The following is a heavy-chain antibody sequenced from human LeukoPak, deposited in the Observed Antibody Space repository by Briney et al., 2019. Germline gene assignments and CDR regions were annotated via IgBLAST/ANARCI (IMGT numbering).Heavy chain of an antibody. J-gene: IGHJ5*02. CDR3: ARDHCSSTSCYYLTDPPFDP. CDR2: IIPIFGTA. Sequence: ASVKVSCKASRGTFSSYAISWVRQAPGQGLEWMGGIIPIFGTANYAQKSQGRVTITADESTSTAYMELSSLRSEDTAVYYCARDHCSSTSCYYLTDPPFDPWGQGTLVTVSS. V-gene: IGHV1-69*13. CDR1: RGTFSSYA. D-gene: IGHD2-2*01.